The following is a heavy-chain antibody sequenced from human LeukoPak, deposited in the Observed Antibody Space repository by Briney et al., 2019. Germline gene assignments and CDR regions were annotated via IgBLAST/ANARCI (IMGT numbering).Heavy chain of an antibody. V-gene: IGHV3-7*01. D-gene: IGHD6-19*01. CDR3: TGSSGWYYFDY. J-gene: IGHJ4*02. Sequence: PGGSLRLSCAVSGFTFSSYWMSWVRQAPGKGLEWVANIKGDGGEKYYVDSVKGRFTISRDNSKNTLYLQMNSLRAEDTAVYYCTGSSGWYYFDYWGQGTLVTVSS. CDR2: IKGDGGEK. CDR1: GFTFSSYW.